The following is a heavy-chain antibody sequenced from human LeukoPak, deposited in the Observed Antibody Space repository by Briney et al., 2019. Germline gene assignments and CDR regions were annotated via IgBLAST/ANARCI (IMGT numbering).Heavy chain of an antibody. Sequence: SETLSLTCTVSDYSISRGYYWGWIRQPPGKGLEWIGSIYHSGSTYYNPSLESRVTISVDTSKNQFSLKLTSVTAADTAVYYCARGVFFFDNGGWGFDPWGQGTLVTVSS. CDR1: DYSISRGYY. V-gene: IGHV4-38-2*02. CDR2: IYHSGST. D-gene: IGHD3-22*01. J-gene: IGHJ5*02. CDR3: ARGVFFFDNGGWGFDP.